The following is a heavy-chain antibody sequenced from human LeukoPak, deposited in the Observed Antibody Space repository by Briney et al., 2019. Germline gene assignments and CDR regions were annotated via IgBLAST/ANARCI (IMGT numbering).Heavy chain of an antibody. Sequence: GGSLRLSCAASGFTFSDYYMSWIRQAPGKGLEWVSYISSSGSTIYYADSVKGRFTISRDNARNSPYLQMNSLRAEDTAVYYCARAAAAAGTDYWGQGTLVTVSS. J-gene: IGHJ4*02. D-gene: IGHD6-13*01. V-gene: IGHV3-11*01. CDR3: ARAAAAAGTDY. CDR1: GFTFSDYY. CDR2: ISSSGSTI.